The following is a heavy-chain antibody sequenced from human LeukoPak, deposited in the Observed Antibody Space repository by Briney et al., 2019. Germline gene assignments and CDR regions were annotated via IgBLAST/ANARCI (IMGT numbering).Heavy chain of an antibody. J-gene: IGHJ4*02. Sequence: PGGSLRLSCAASGFTFSSYAKSWVRQAPGKGLEWVSAISGSGGSTYYADSVKGRFTISRDNSKNTLYLQMNSLRAEDTAVYYCAKDQAVAGYYFDYWGQGTLVTVSS. CDR2: ISGSGGST. CDR1: GFTFSSYA. D-gene: IGHD6-19*01. V-gene: IGHV3-23*01. CDR3: AKDQAVAGYYFDY.